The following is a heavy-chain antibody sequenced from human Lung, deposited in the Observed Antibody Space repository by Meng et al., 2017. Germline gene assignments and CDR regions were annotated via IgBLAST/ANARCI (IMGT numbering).Heavy chain of an antibody. J-gene: IGHJ4*02. CDR2: ISPYNGYT. CDR3: AILSHCTGGTCYPYDY. V-gene: IGHV1-18*01. Sequence: QVTLMQSGAEVKKPGASFKVSFKASGYTFTTYGISWVRQAPGQGLEWMGWISPYNGYTSSIQKFQGRVTMTTDTSTSTAYMELMSLGSDDTAVYYCAILSHCTGGTCYPYDYWGQGTLVTVSS. CDR1: GYTFTTYG. D-gene: IGHD2-15*01.